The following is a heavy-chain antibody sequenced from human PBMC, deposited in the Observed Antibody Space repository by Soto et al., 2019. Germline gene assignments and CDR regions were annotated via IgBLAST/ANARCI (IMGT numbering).Heavy chain of an antibody. CDR3: AQGGMATPHNWFDP. D-gene: IGHD5-12*01. CDR1: GGTFSSYA. Sequence: QVQLVQSGAEVKKPGSSVNVSCKASGGTFSSYAISWVRQAPGQGLEWMGGIIPIFGTANYAQKFQGRVTITAAESTSTAYMELSSLRSEDTAVDYCAQGGMATPHNWFDPWGQGTLVTVSS. J-gene: IGHJ5*02. V-gene: IGHV1-69*01. CDR2: IIPIFGTA.